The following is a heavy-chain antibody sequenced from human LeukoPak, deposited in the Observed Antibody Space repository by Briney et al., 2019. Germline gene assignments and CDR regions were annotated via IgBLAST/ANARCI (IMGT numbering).Heavy chain of an antibody. CDR3: AKGTPWIG. CDR2: INGDASNT. D-gene: IGHD2-2*03. CDR1: GLTFNSYW. V-gene: IGHV3-74*03. Sequence: GGSLRLSCAASGLTFNSYWMHWVRQVAGKGLVWVARINGDASNTTYADSVKGRFTISRDNSKNTLYLQMNSLRAEDTAVYYCAKGTPWIGWGQGTLVTVSS. J-gene: IGHJ4*02.